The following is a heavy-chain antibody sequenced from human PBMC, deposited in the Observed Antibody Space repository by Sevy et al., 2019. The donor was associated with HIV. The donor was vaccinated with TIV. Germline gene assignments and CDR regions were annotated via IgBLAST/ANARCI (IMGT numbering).Heavy chain of an antibody. D-gene: IGHD2-15*01. CDR2: ISAHNGDT. Sequence: ASVKVSCKTSGYTFTSYRITWVRQAPGQGLEWMGWISAHNGDTNYAQKLQGRVTMISETSTSTAYMVLRSLRSDDTAIYYCARAYCSSGSCYSLAYWGQGTLVTVSS. CDR1: GYTFTSYR. V-gene: IGHV1-18*01. CDR3: ARAYCSSGSCYSLAY. J-gene: IGHJ4*02.